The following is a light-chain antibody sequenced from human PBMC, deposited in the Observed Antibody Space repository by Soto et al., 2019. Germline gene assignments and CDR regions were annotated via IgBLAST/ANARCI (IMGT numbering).Light chain of an antibody. CDR3: TSYTRSSTWV. CDR1: NSDVGGYNY. V-gene: IGLV2-14*01. Sequence: QSVLTQPASVSGSPGQSITISCTGTNSDVGGYNYVSWYQQHPGRAPKVMIYEVSNRPSGVSNRFSGSKSGNTASLTISGLQAEDEADYYCTSYTRSSTWVFGGGTKVTVL. CDR2: EVS. J-gene: IGLJ3*02.